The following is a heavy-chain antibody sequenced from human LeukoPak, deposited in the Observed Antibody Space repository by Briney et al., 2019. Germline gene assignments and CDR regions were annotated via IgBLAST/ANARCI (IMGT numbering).Heavy chain of an antibody. CDR1: GGSISSGGYY. CDR2: IYYSGST. Sequence: KSSQTLSLTCTVSGGSISSGGYYWSWIRQHPGKGLEWIVYIYYSGSTYYNPSLKSRVTISVDTSKNQFSLKLSSVTAADTAVYYCARARRITMVRGVIITTYYFDYWGQGTLVTVSS. D-gene: IGHD3-10*01. V-gene: IGHV4-31*03. CDR3: ARARRITMVRGVIITTYYFDY. J-gene: IGHJ4*02.